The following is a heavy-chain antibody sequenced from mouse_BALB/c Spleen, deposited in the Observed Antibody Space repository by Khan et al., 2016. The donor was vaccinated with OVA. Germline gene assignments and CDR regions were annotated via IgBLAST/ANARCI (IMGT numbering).Heavy chain of an antibody. V-gene: IGHV1-4*01. CDR2: INPSNGYT. CDR1: GYTFTSYT. D-gene: IGHD2-14*01. Sequence: QVQLQQSGAELARPGASVKMSCKASGYTFTSYTIHWIKRRPGQGLEWIGFINPSNGYTNYNQKFKDKATLTADKSSTTVYMQLSSLTSDDSAVYSCVRDGAYHRNDGWFAYWGHGTLVTVSA. CDR3: VRDGAYHRNDGWFAY. J-gene: IGHJ3*01.